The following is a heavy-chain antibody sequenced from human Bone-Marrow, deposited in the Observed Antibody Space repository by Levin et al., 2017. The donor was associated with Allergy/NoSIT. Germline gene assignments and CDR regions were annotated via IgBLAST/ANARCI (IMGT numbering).Heavy chain of an antibody. CDR1: GFTFSSYS. J-gene: IGHJ4*02. CDR3: AREVSMTGFLDRLHFDY. Sequence: GGSLRLSCVVSGFTFSSYSMNWVRQAPGKGLEWVSYISSSGSYIYYADSVKGRFTISRDIAKNSLYLVMNSLRAEDTALYYCAREVSMTGFLDRLHFDYWGQGTLVTVSS. V-gene: IGHV3-21*05. D-gene: IGHD3-9*01. CDR2: ISSSGSYI.